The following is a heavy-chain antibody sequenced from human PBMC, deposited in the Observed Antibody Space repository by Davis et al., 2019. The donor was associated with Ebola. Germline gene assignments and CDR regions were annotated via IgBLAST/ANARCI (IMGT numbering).Heavy chain of an antibody. V-gene: IGHV1-69*13. CDR1: GGTFSSYA. Sequence: AASVKVSCKASGGTFSSYAISWVRQAPGQGLEWMGGIIPIFGTANYAQKFQGRVTITADESTSTAYMELSSLRSEDTAVYYCARGITMVRGVTPMDVWGQGTTVTVSS. CDR2: IIPIFGTA. CDR3: ARGITMVRGVTPMDV. D-gene: IGHD3-10*01. J-gene: IGHJ6*02.